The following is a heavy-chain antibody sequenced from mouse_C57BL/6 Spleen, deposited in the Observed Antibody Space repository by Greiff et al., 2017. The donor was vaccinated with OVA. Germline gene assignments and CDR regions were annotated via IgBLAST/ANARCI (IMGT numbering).Heavy chain of an antibody. V-gene: IGHV5-6*02. CDR1: GFTFSSYG. CDR2: ISRGGSYT. J-gene: IGHJ1*03. CDR3: ARVYSPYWYFDV. D-gene: IGHD2-12*01. Sequence: DVMLVESGGDLVKPGGSLKLSCAASGFTFSSYGMSWVRQTPDKRLEWVATISRGGSYTYYPDSVKGRFTISRDNAKNTLYLQMSSLKSEDTAMYYCARVYSPYWYFDVWGTGTTVTVSS.